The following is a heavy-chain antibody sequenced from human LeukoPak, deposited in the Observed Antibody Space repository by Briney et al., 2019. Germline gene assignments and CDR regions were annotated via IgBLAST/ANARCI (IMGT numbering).Heavy chain of an antibody. CDR3: AKGDPFDN. CDR1: GFTFRSYS. V-gene: IGHV3-21*01. Sequence: PGGSLRLSRAASGFTFRSYSMNWVRQAPGKGLEWVSSISSSSSYIYYADSVKGRFTISRDNARDSLYLEMNSLRIEDTALYYCAKGDPFDNWGQGTLVTVSS. CDR2: ISSSSSYI. J-gene: IGHJ4*02.